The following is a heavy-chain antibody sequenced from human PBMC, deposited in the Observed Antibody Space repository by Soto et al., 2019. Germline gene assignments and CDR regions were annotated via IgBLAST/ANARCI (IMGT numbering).Heavy chain of an antibody. V-gene: IGHV1-69*02. D-gene: IGHD3-10*01. CDR1: GDTFSFYT. Sequence: QVQLVQSGTEVKKPGSSVKVSCKASGDTFSFYTINWVRQAPGLGLEWVGRINPIVSMSNYAQKFQGRVSMTADKSTSTAYMELRRLRSDATAMYFCAASYGSGYRAFDYWGQGALVIVSS. J-gene: IGHJ4*02. CDR3: AASYGSGYRAFDY. CDR2: INPIVSMS.